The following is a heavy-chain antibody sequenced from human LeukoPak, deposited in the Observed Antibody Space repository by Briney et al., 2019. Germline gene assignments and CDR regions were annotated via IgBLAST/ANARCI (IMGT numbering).Heavy chain of an antibody. Sequence: GASVKVSCKPSGYTFTSYDINWVRQATGQGLEWMAWMNPNSGSTAYAQKFQGRVTMTKNTSISTAYMELSSLRSEDTAVYYCARGPTGVDPYTMDVWGQGTTVTVSS. CDR2: MNPNSGST. CDR1: GYTFTSYD. V-gene: IGHV1-8*01. D-gene: IGHD7-27*01. J-gene: IGHJ6*02. CDR3: ARGPTGVDPYTMDV.